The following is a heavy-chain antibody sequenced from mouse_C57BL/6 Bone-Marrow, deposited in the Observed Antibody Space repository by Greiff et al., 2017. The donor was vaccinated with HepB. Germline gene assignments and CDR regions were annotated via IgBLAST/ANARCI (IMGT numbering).Heavy chain of an antibody. V-gene: IGHV5-16*01. CDR2: INYDGSST. J-gene: IGHJ4*01. Sequence: EVNVVESEGGLVQPGSSMKLSCTASGFTFSDYYMAWVRQVPEKGLEWVANINYDGSSTYYLDSLKSRFIISRDNAKNILYLQMSSLKSEDTATYYCAREARGYAMDYWGQGTSVTVSS. CDR3: AREARGYAMDY. CDR1: GFTFSDYY.